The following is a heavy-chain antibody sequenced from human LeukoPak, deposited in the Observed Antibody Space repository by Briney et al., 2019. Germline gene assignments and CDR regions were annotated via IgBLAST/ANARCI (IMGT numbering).Heavy chain of an antibody. CDR3: ARGQSRYFDWYLGFFDY. V-gene: IGHV3-11*06. CDR2: ISSSSSDT. J-gene: IGHJ4*02. D-gene: IGHD3-9*01. CDR1: GFTFSDSY. Sequence: PGGSLRLSCAASGFTFSDSYMSWIRQTPGKGLEWLSYISSSSSDTNYADSVKGRFTISRDNAKNSLYLQMNSLRAEDTAVYYCARGQSRYFDWYLGFFDYWGQGTLVTVSS.